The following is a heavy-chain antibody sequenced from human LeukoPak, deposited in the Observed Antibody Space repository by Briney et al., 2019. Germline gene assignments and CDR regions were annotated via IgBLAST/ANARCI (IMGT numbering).Heavy chain of an antibody. D-gene: IGHD1-7*01. CDR2: IYTSGST. Sequence: SETLSLTCTVSGGSISSGSYYWSWIRQPAGKGLEWIGRIYTSGSTNYNPSLKSRVTISVDTSKNQFSLKLSSVTAADTAVYYCARGPRYNWNYHYFDYWGQGTLVTVSS. CDR3: ARGPRYNWNYHYFDY. CDR1: GGSISSGSYY. J-gene: IGHJ4*02. V-gene: IGHV4-61*02.